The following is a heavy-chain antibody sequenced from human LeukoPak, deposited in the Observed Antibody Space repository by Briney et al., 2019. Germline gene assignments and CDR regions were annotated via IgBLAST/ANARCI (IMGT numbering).Heavy chain of an antibody. CDR2: IYYSGST. V-gene: IGHV4-31*11. CDR1: GGSFSGYY. Sequence: SETLSLTCAVYGGSFSGYYWSWIRQHPGKGLEWIGYIYYSGSTYYNPSLKSRVTMSVDTSKNQFSLKLSSVTAADTAVYYCASRGGSGYWIYWGQGTLVTVSS. D-gene: IGHD3-22*01. J-gene: IGHJ4*02. CDR3: ASRGGSGYWIY.